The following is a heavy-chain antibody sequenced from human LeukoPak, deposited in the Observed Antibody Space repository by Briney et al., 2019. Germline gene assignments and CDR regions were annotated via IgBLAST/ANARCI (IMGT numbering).Heavy chain of an antibody. CDR3: AKEAAYDILTGYYFLGVAHYYYYMDV. V-gene: IGHV3-7*01. J-gene: IGHJ6*03. D-gene: IGHD3-9*01. CDR1: GFSVSSNC. CDR2: IKQDGSEK. Sequence: PGGSLRLSCAASGFSVSSNCVSWVRQAPGKGLEWVANIKQDGSEKYYVDSVKGRFTISRDNAKNSLYLQMNSLRAEDTAVYYCAKEAAYDILTGYYFLGVAHYYYYMDVWGKGTTVTVSS.